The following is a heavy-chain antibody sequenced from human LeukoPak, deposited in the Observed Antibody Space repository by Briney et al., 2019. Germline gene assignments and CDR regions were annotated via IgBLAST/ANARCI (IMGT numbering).Heavy chain of an antibody. V-gene: IGHV3-30*18. Sequence: PGGSLRLSCAASGFTFSSYGMHWVRQAPGKGLEWVAVISSDGGHKYYADSVKGRFTISRDNSKNTLYLQMNSLRPEDTAVYYCAKDWEDSSSSSFDYWGQGTLVTVSS. J-gene: IGHJ4*02. CDR1: GFTFSSYG. D-gene: IGHD6-6*01. CDR3: AKDWEDSSSSSFDY. CDR2: ISSDGGHK.